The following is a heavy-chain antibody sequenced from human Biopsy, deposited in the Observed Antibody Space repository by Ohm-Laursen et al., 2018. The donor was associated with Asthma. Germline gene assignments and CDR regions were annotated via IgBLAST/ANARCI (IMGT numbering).Heavy chain of an antibody. CDR3: ARALPYSGSYFRY. Sequence: SSVKVSCKTSGGSFRTYAFMWVRQAPGQGLEWMGGIIPVFHTINYAQKFQGRVTITADESTSTAYMELSSLRSEDTAVYYCARALPYSGSYFRYWGQGTLVTVSS. CDR2: IIPVFHTI. V-gene: IGHV1-69*01. J-gene: IGHJ4*02. CDR1: GGSFRTYA. D-gene: IGHD1-26*01.